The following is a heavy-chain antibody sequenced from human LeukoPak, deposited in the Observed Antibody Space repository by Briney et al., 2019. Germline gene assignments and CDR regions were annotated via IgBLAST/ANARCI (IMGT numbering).Heavy chain of an antibody. D-gene: IGHD2-21*02. J-gene: IGHJ5*02. Sequence: ASVKVSCTASGYTFTSYDINWVRQATGQGLEWMGWMNPNSGNTGYAQKFQGRVTMTRNTSISTAYMELSSLRSEDTAVYYCARGRIVVVTAKNWFDPWGQGTLVTVSS. CDR2: MNPNSGNT. CDR3: ARGRIVVVTAKNWFDP. CDR1: GYTFTSYD. V-gene: IGHV1-8*01.